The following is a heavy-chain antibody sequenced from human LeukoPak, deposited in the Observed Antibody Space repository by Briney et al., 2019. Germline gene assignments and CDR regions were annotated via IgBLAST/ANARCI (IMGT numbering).Heavy chain of an antibody. J-gene: IGHJ3*02. V-gene: IGHV5-51*01. CDR2: IYPGDSDT. CDR1: GYSFTSYW. CDR3: ARYYYDSSGSESNAFDI. D-gene: IGHD3-22*01. Sequence: VESLKISCKGSGYSFTSYWIGWVRQMPGKGLEWMGIIYPGDSDTRYSPSFQGLVTISADKSIITAYLQWSSLKASDTAMYYCARYYYDSSGSESNAFDIWGQGTMVTVSS.